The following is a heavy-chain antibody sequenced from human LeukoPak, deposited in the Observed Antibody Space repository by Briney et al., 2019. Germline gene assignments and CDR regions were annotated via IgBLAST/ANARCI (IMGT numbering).Heavy chain of an antibody. Sequence: PGGSLRLSCAASGFTFSNVQMNWVRQAPGRGLEYVGHIKRKTDGETTDYAAPVKGRFTISRDDSKSTLYLQMNSLKTEDTAVYYCVTDSLGVAAYDIWGQGTMVSVS. J-gene: IGHJ3*02. D-gene: IGHD3-3*01. V-gene: IGHV3-15*01. CDR3: VTDSLGVAAYDI. CDR2: IKRKTDGETT. CDR1: GFTFSNVQ.